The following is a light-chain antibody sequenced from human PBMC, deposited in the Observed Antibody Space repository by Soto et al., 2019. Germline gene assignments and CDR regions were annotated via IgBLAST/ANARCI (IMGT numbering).Light chain of an antibody. V-gene: IGLV1-51*01. CDR1: SSNIGNNY. CDR2: DNN. Sequence: QSVLTQPPSVSAAPGQKVTISCSGSSSNIGNNYVSWYQQLPGTAPTLLIFDNNKRPSGIPDRFSGSKSGTSATLGITGLQTGDEADYYSGTWDSSLSTVIFGGGTKLTVL. J-gene: IGLJ2*01. CDR3: GTWDSSLSTVI.